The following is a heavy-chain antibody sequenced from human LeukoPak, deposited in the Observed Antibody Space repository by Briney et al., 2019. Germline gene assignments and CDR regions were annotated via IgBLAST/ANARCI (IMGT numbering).Heavy chain of an antibody. Sequence: SVKVSCKASGGTFSSYAISWVRQAPRQGLEWMGGIIPIFGTANYAQKFQGRVTITTDESTSTAYMELSSLRSEDTAVYYCARGRYSNYVNWFDPWGQGTLVTVSS. CDR2: IIPIFGTA. CDR3: ARGRYSNYVNWFDP. J-gene: IGHJ5*02. D-gene: IGHD4-11*01. V-gene: IGHV1-69*05. CDR1: GGTFSSYA.